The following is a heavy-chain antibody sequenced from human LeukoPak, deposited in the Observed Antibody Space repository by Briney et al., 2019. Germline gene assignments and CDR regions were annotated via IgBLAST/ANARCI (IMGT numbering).Heavy chain of an antibody. V-gene: IGHV3-23*01. Sequence: PGGSLRLSCVASGFTFSTYAMSWVRQSPGRGLEWVSTISNFVGSTYYPDSVKGRFTISRDNSKNTLYLEMNSLGPEDTAVYYCAKDSYDFWSGFDIWGQGTVITVSS. J-gene: IGHJ4*02. CDR2: ISNFVGST. D-gene: IGHD3-3*01. CDR3: AKDSYDFWSGFDI. CDR1: GFTFSTYA.